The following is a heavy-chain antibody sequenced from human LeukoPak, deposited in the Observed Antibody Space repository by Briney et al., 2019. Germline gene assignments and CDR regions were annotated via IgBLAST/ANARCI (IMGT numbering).Heavy chain of an antibody. Sequence: PGGSLRLSCAASRCTFSSYDLHWVSQATGKGLEWVSAIGTAGDTYYPGSVKGRFTISRENAKNSLYLQMNSLRAGDTAVYYCARGLSGYYIFDYWGQGTLVTVSS. D-gene: IGHD3-22*01. J-gene: IGHJ4*02. V-gene: IGHV3-13*01. CDR3: ARGLSGYYIFDY. CDR1: RCTFSSYD. CDR2: IGTAGDT.